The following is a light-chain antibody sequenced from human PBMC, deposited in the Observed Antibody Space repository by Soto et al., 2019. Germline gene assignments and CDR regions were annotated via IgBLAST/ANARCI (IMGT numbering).Light chain of an antibody. CDR1: QDIRSA. CDR3: QQHNTQPYT. J-gene: IGKJ3*01. CDR2: AAL. V-gene: IGKV1-13*02. Sequence: AIQLTQSPSSLSASGGDRVTIPCRANQDIRSALAWYQQKPGKAPKLLTYAALSLAIGVPPRLSASGSGRDLSLTTSSLQTEDFATDYYQQHNTQPYTFGPGTKVDIK.